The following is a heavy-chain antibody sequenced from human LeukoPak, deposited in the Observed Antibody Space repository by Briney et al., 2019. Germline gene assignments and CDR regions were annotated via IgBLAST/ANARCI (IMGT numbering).Heavy chain of an antibody. CDR1: GDTFTTSD. CDR3: ARVVRGSAMDV. D-gene: IGHD3-10*02. J-gene: IGHJ6*02. V-gene: IGHV1-18*01. Sequence: GASVTVSCKTSGDTFTTSDITWVRQAPGQGLEWMGWISTYNGNTNFAQKLQGRVSMTTDTSTSTAYMELRSLRSDDTAVYYCARVVRGSAMDVWGQGTSVTVSS. CDR2: ISTYNGNT.